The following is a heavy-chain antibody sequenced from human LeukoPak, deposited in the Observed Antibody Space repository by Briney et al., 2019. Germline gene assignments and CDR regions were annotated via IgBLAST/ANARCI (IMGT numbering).Heavy chain of an antibody. D-gene: IGHD3-10*01. CDR2: IHYTGST. V-gene: IGHV4-59*01. J-gene: IGHJ5*02. CDR1: GGSINSYY. CDR3: ARGGYYGSGNDFRFDP. Sequence: PSETLSLTCTVSGGSINSYYWSWIRQPPGKGLECIGYIHYTGSTNYNPSLKSRVTISVDTSKNQFSLKLTSVTAADPAIYYCARGGYYGSGNDFRFDPWGQGTLVTVSS.